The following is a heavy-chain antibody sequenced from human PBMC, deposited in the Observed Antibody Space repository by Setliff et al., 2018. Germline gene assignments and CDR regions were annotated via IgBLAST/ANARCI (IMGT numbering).Heavy chain of an antibody. Sequence: SLTCSVSGASISNYYWSWIRQPPGKGLEWIGSIYYSGSTYYSPSLKRRVTISVDTSKNQFSLKLSSVTAADTAVYYCATRTYYDSNGYYYAIAGPFDIWGQGTMVTVSS. CDR1: GASISNYY. D-gene: IGHD3-22*01. CDR2: IYYSGST. V-gene: IGHV4-59*05. CDR3: ATRTYYDSNGYYYAIAGPFDI. J-gene: IGHJ3*02.